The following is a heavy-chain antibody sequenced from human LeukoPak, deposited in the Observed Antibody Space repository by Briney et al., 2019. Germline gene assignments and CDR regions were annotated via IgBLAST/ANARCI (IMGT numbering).Heavy chain of an antibody. CDR1: GGSFSGYY. J-gene: IGHJ5*02. CDR2: INHSGST. CDR3: ARVLGIVVVVAATPLWWFDP. Sequence: SETLSLTCAVYGGSFSGYYWSWIRQPPGKGLEWIGEINHSGSTNYNPSLKSRVTISVDTSKNQFSLKLSSVTAADTAVYYCARVLGIVVVVAATPLWWFDPWGQGTLVTVSS. D-gene: IGHD2-15*01. V-gene: IGHV4-34*01.